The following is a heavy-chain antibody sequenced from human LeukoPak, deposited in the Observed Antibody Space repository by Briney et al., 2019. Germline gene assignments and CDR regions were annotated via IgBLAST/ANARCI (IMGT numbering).Heavy chain of an antibody. CDR2: INSDGSST. CDR3: ARVYDVNWGGFDY. CDR1: RFTFSSYW. Sequence: PGGSLRLSCAASRFTFSSYWMHWVRQAPGKGLVWVSRINSDGSSTSYADSVKGRFTISRDNAKNTLYLQMNSLRAEDTAVYYCARVYDVNWGGFDYWGQGTLVTVSS. D-gene: IGHD7-27*01. V-gene: IGHV3-74*01. J-gene: IGHJ4*02.